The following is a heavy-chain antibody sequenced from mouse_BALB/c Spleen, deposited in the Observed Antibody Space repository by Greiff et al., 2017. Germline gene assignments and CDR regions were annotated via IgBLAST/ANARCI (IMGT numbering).Heavy chain of an antibody. CDR1: GFSLTGYG. D-gene: IGHD2-1*01. CDR3: ASSIYYGTPWFAY. V-gene: IGHV2-6-7*01. J-gene: IGHJ3*01. CDR2: IWGDGST. Sequence: VQLQQSGPGLVAPSQSLSITCTVSGFSLTGYGVNWVRQPPGKGLEWLGMIWGDGSTDYNSALKSRLSISKDNSKSQVFLKMNSLQTDDTARYYCASSIYYGTPWFAYWGQGTLVTVSA.